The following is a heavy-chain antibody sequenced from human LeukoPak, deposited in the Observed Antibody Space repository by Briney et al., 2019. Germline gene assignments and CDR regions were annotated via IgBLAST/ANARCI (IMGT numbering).Heavy chain of an antibody. D-gene: IGHD2-2*01. CDR1: GHTFTSFY. J-gene: IGHJ5*02. Sequence: ASVKVSCKASGHTFTSFYIHWVRQAPGQGLEWMGRIIPILGIANYEQKFQGRVTITADKSTSTAYMELSSLRSEDTAVYYCARDRRGIVVVPAAMQVWFDPWGQGTLVTVSS. CDR2: IIPILGIA. V-gene: IGHV1-69*04. CDR3: ARDRRGIVVVPAAMQVWFDP.